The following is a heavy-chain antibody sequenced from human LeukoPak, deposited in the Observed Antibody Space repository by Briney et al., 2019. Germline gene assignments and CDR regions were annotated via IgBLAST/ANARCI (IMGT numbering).Heavy chain of an antibody. J-gene: IGHJ4*02. CDR1: GYTFTSYG. Sequence: ASVKVSCKASGYTFTSYGISWVRQAPGQGLEWMGWISAYNGNTNYAQKLQGRVTMTTDTSTSTAYTELRSLRSDDTAVYYCAREPPPSYYYDSSGYWGLDYWGQGTLVTVSS. D-gene: IGHD3-22*01. CDR2: ISAYNGNT. CDR3: AREPPPSYYYDSSGYWGLDY. V-gene: IGHV1-18*01.